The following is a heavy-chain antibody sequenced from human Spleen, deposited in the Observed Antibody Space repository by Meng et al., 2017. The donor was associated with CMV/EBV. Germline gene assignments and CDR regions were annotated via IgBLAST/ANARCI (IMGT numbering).Heavy chain of an antibody. CDR3: AREPPLRGSGSYYRSGFFDS. J-gene: IGHJ4*02. V-gene: IGHV1-69*08. CDR1: GGTLISYS. CDR2: IIPIANTA. Sequence: SVKVSCKASGGTLISYSVNWVRQAPGQGLQWMGWIIPIANTANYAQTFQGRVTITADKYTNTAYMEVSNLRSEDTAVYYCAREPPLRGSGSYYRSGFFDSWGQGTPVTVSS. D-gene: IGHD3-10*01.